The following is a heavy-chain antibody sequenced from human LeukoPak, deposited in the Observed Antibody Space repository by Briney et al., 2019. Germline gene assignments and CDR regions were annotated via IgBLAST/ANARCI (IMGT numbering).Heavy chain of an antibody. V-gene: IGHV3-30-3*01. CDR3: ARESAVTLADYGFDV. Sequence: GRSLRLSCAASGLSFSNFSMHWVRQAPGKGLEWVAVTSYDGTNKYYADSVKGRFTISRDNAKNTLYLQMNSLRLEDTAVYYCARESAVTLADYGFDVWGQGTTVTVSS. CDR1: GLSFSNFS. J-gene: IGHJ6*02. CDR2: TSYDGTNK. D-gene: IGHD4-17*01.